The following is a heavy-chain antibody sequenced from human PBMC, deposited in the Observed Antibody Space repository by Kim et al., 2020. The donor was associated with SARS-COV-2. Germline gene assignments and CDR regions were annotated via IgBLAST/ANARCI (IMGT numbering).Heavy chain of an antibody. V-gene: IGHV3-23*01. CDR3: AKSSVPAATP. D-gene: IGHD2-2*01. J-gene: IGHJ5*02. CDR2: ST. Sequence: STYYADSVKGRFTISRDNSKNTLYLQMNSLRAEDTAVYYCAKSSVPAATPWGQGTLVTVSS.